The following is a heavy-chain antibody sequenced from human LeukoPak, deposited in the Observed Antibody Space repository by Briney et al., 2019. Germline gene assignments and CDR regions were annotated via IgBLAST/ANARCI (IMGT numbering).Heavy chain of an antibody. CDR3: ARRWNYGRNYYIDV. D-gene: IGHD1-7*01. CDR1: GGSFSNYY. J-gene: IGHJ6*03. Sequence: SETLSLPCAVYGGSFSNYYWSWIRQPPGKGLEWIGEINDSGRTNYNPSLMSRVPLSVDTSKKQFSLRLTSVTAADTAVYYFARRWNYGRNYYIDVWGKAATVSVSS. CDR2: INDSGRT. V-gene: IGHV4-34*01.